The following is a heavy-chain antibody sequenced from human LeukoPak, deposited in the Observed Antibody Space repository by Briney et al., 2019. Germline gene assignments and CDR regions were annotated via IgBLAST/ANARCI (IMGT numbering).Heavy chain of an antibody. CDR1: GYTFTSYG. Sequence: ASVKVSCKASGYTFTSYGISWVRQAPGQGLEWMGWISAYNGNTNYAQKLQGRVTMTTDTSTSTAYMELRSLRSDDTAVYYCARDDRQYSSGRGWFDPWGQRTLVTVSS. J-gene: IGHJ5*02. CDR2: ISAYNGNT. D-gene: IGHD6-19*01. V-gene: IGHV1-18*04. CDR3: ARDDRQYSSGRGWFDP.